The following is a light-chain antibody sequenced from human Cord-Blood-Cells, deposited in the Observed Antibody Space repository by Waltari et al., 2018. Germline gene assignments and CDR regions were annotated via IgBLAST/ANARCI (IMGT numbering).Light chain of an antibody. Sequence: IQMTQSPPSLSASVVDRVTITCRASQGIRNDLGWYQQKPGKAPKLLIYAASSLQSGVPSRFGGSGSGTDFTITISSLQPEDFATYYCLQDYNYPRTFGQGTKVEIK. CDR1: QGIRND. CDR3: LQDYNYPRT. CDR2: AAS. J-gene: IGKJ1*01. V-gene: IGKV1-6*01.